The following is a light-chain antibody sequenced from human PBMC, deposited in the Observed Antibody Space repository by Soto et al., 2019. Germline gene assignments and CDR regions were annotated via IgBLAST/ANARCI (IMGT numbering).Light chain of an antibody. Sequence: DILLTHSPDSMSPSIVSRATITFLASQSISNYLAWFQQKPGKAPKRLIYGASSLPSGVPSRFSGSGSGTEFTLTISSLQPEDFATYCCLQHNSWTLTFGGGTKVEIK. CDR3: LQHNSWTLT. CDR2: GAS. V-gene: IGKV1-17*03. CDR1: QSISNY. J-gene: IGKJ4*01.